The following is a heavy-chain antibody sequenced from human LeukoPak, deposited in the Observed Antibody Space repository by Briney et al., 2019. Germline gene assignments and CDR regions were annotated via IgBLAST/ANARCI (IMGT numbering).Heavy chain of an antibody. CDR3: AKDLRTMIVVVGMDV. J-gene: IGHJ6*02. Sequence: GGSLRLSCAAPGFTFSSYGMHWVRQAPGKGLEWVAVISYDGSNKYYADSVKGRFTISRDNSKNTLYLQMNSLRAEDTAVYYCAKDLRTMIVVVGMDVWGQGTTVTVSS. D-gene: IGHD3-22*01. CDR1: GFTFSSYG. CDR2: ISYDGSNK. V-gene: IGHV3-30*18.